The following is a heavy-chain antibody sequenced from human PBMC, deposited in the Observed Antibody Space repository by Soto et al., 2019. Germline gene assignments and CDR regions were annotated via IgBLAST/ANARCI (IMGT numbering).Heavy chain of an antibody. CDR3: ARKVLGSTSRPDWWYFDL. CDR1: GFTFINYA. CDR2: ISGGGDRA. Sequence: EVQLLESGGGLVQPGGSLRLSCVGSGFTFINYAMNWVRQTPGKGLEWVSTISGGGDRAFDAYTVKGRFTISRDNSKNTVNLQMNSLRADGTAVYYCARKVLGSTSRPDWWYFDLWGRGTLVTVSS. D-gene: IGHD2-2*01. J-gene: IGHJ2*01. V-gene: IGHV3-23*01.